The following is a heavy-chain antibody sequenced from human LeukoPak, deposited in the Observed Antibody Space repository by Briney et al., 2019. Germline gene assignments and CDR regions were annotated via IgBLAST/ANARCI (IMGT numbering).Heavy chain of an antibody. Sequence: ASVKVSCRASGYTFTGYYMHWVRQAPGQGLEWMGWISAYNGNTNYAQKLQGRVTMTTDTSTSTAYMELRSLRSDDTAVYYCARGVVGGWYFDYWGQGTLVTVSS. CDR2: ISAYNGNT. CDR3: ARGVVGGWYFDY. D-gene: IGHD2-15*01. V-gene: IGHV1-18*04. CDR1: GYTFTGYY. J-gene: IGHJ4*02.